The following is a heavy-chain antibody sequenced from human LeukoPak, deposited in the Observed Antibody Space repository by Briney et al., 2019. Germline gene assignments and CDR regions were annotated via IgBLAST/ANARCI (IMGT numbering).Heavy chain of an antibody. Sequence: SETLSLTCTVSGGSISSGSYYWSWSRQPAGRGLEWIVRIYTSGSTNYNPSLRSRVTISVATSKTQFSLKLSSVTAVGTAVYYCARTSSSWYRGGYYYYGMDVWGQGTTVTVSS. D-gene: IGHD6-13*01. CDR2: IYTSGST. J-gene: IGHJ6*02. CDR1: GGSISSGSYY. CDR3: ARTSSSWYRGGYYYYGMDV. V-gene: IGHV4-61*02.